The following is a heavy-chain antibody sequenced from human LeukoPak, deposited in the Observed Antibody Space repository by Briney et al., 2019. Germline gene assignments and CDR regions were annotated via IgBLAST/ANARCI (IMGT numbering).Heavy chain of an antibody. CDR1: GFTFSSYE. D-gene: IGHD3-22*01. Sequence: PGGSLRLSCAAPGFTFSSYEMNWVRQAPGKGLEWVSYISSSGSTIYYADSVKGRFTISRDNAKNSLYLQMNSLRAEDTAVYYCASNYYLDAFDIWGQGTMVTVSS. V-gene: IGHV3-48*03. CDR2: ISSSGSTI. J-gene: IGHJ3*02. CDR3: ASNYYLDAFDI.